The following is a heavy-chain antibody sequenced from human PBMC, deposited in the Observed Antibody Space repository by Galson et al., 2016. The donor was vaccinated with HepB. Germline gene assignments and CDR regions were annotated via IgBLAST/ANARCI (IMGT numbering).Heavy chain of an antibody. CDR3: ASTYPGGY. V-gene: IGHV3-66*01. Sequence: SLRLSCAASGFTVSSNYMTWVRQAPGKGLEWVSLVYSGGSTYYADSVKGRFTISRDNSKNTLYLQMNSLRAEDTAVYYCASTYPGGYWGQGTLVTVSS. J-gene: IGHJ4*02. CDR2: VYSGGST. CDR1: GFTVSSNY.